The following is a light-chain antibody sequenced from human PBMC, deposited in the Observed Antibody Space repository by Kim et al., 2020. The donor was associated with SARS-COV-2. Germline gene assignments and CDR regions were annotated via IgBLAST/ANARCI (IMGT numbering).Light chain of an antibody. CDR2: DAS. CDR1: QSVSSY. Sequence: VSLSPGERATLSCRASQSVSSYLAWYQQKPGQAPRLLIYDASNRATGIPARFSGSGSGTDFTLTISSLEPEDFAVYYCQQRSNCTFGGGTKVDIK. J-gene: IGKJ4*01. CDR3: QQRSNCT. V-gene: IGKV3-11*01.